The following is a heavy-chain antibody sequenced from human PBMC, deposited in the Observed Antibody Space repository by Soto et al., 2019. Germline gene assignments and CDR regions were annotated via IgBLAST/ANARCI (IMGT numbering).Heavy chain of an antibody. CDR3: ARVTGSGHFDY. Sequence: SETLSLTCTVSGGSISSYYWSWIRQPPGKGLEWIGYIYYSGSTSYNPSLKSRVTISVDTSKNQFSLKLSSVTAADTAVYYCARVTGSGHFDYWGQGTLVTVSS. V-gene: IGHV4-59*01. CDR1: GGSISSYY. J-gene: IGHJ4*02. CDR2: IYYSGST. D-gene: IGHD6-19*01.